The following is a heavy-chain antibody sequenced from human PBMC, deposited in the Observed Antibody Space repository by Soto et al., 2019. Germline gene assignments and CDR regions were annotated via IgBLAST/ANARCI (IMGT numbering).Heavy chain of an antibody. CDR2: IYASGST. J-gene: IGHJ4*02. V-gene: IGHV4-4*07. Sequence: QVQLQESGPGLVKPSETLSLTCTVSGGSISSSCWSWIRQPAGKGLEWIGRIYASGSTNYNPSLKSRVTMSVDTSKNQFSLKLRSVTAANTAVYYCARACSSTSCYDVFDYWGQGTLVTVSS. CDR1: GGSISSSC. D-gene: IGHD2-2*01. CDR3: ARACSSTSCYDVFDY.